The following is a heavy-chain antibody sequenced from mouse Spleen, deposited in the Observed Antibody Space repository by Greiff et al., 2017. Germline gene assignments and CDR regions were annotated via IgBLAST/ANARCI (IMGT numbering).Heavy chain of an antibody. Sequence: EVKLQESGPGLVKPSQTVFLTCTVTGISITTGNYRWSWIRQFPGNKLEWIGYIYYSGTITYNPSLTSRTTITRDTPKNQFFLEMNSLTAEDTATYYCARESSSYWYFDVWGAGTTVTVSS. D-gene: IGHD1-1*01. CDR1: GISITTGNYR. J-gene: IGHJ1*01. CDR3: ARESSSYWYFDV. V-gene: IGHV3-5*01. CDR2: IYYSGTI.